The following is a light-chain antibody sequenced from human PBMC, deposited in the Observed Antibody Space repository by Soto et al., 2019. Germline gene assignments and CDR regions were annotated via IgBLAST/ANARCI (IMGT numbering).Light chain of an antibody. CDR2: DAS. CDR1: QSIDNY. V-gene: IGKV3-11*01. CDR3: QQRSDWPPFT. Sequence: EIVLTQFPATLSLSPGERATLSCRSSQSIDNYLAWYQQQPGQAPRLLIYDASNRATGIPARFSGSGSGTDFTLTISSLEPEDFAVYYCQQRSDWPPFTFGGGTKVDI. J-gene: IGKJ4*01.